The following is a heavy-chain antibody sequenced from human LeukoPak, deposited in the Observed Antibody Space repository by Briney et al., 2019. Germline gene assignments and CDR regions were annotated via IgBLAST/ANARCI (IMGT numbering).Heavy chain of an antibody. Sequence: SETLSLTCAVYGGSFSGYYWSWIRQPPGKGLEWIGEINHSGSTNYSPSLKSRVTISVDTSKNQFSLKLSSVTAADTAVYYCARRRGYSYGYADYWGQGTLVTVSS. CDR1: GGSFSGYY. V-gene: IGHV4-34*01. CDR3: ARRRGYSYGYADY. CDR2: INHSGST. J-gene: IGHJ4*02. D-gene: IGHD5-18*01.